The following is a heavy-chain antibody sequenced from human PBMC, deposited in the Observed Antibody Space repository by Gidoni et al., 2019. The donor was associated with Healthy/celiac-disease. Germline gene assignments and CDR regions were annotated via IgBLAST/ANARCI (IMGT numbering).Heavy chain of an antibody. V-gene: IGHV2-5*02. D-gene: IGHD3-3*01. Sequence: HITLHSSGPTLVTPTQTLTLTCTFSGFALSPRGVGVGWIRPPPGEALEWLALIDWDDDKRYSPSLKSRLTITKDTSKKQVVSTMTNMEPVDTDTYYCARTMFGVVFTLYFECWGQGTLVTVSS. CDR2: IDWDDDK. CDR3: ARTMFGVVFTLYFEC. CDR1: GFALSPRGVG. J-gene: IGHJ4*02.